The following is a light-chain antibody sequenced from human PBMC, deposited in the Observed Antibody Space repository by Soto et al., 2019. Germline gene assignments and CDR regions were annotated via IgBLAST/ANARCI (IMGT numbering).Light chain of an antibody. CDR3: QQYYNSPLT. J-gene: IGKJ4*01. V-gene: IGKV4-1*01. Sequence: DIVMTQSPHSLAVSLGERATIHCKSSQSVLSSSDNRNYLAWYQQKAGQSPKLLIYWASSRESGVPDRFSGAGSWKDFILNISSLQAEDVAVYYCQQYYNSPLTFGGVTKVEIK. CDR2: WAS. CDR1: QSVLSSSDNRNY.